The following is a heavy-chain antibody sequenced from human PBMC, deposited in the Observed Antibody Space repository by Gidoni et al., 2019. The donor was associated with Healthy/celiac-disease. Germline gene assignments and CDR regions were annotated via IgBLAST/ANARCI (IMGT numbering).Heavy chain of an antibody. CDR1: GGSISSSSYY. D-gene: IGHD5-18*01. V-gene: IGHV4-39*01. Sequence: QLQLQESGPGLVKPSATLSLTCPDSGGSISSSSYYWGWIRQPPGKGLEWIGSIYYSGSTYYNPSLKSRVTISVDTSKNQFSLKLSSVTAADTAVYYCASGYSPVGKVDYWGQGTLVTVSS. J-gene: IGHJ4*02. CDR3: ASGYSPVGKVDY. CDR2: IYYSGST.